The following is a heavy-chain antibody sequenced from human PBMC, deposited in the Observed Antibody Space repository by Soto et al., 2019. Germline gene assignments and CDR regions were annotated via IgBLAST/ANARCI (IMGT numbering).Heavy chain of an antibody. CDR2: ISYSGST. V-gene: IGHV4-39*01. D-gene: IGHD2-2*03. Sequence: SETLSLTCIVSGGSISISNYYWGWIRQPPGKGLEWIGSISYSGSTYYNPSLKSRVTISVDTSRTQFSLKLSSVTAADTAVYYCARHFWPGYCSSTSCYNWFDSWGQGTLVTVSS. J-gene: IGHJ5*01. CDR1: GGSISISNYY. CDR3: ARHFWPGYCSSTSCYNWFDS.